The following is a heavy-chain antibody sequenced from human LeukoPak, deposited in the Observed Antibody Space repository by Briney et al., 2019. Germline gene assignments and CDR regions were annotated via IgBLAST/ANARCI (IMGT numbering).Heavy chain of an antibody. CDR1: GFSFSDNY. D-gene: IGHD6-19*01. J-gene: IGHJ4*02. CDR2: ISNSGSYT. Sequence: PGGSLRLSCAASGFSFSDNYMSWIRQAPGKGLEWVSYISNSGSYTNYPDSVKGRFTISRDNAKNSLYLQMDSLRDEDTAVYYCARARGAGPGGHFDYWGQGTLVTVSS. V-gene: IGHV3-11*05. CDR3: ARARGAGPGGHFDY.